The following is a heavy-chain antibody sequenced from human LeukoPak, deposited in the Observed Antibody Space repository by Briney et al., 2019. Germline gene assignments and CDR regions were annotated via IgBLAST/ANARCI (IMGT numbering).Heavy chain of an antibody. V-gene: IGHV3-33*01. D-gene: IGHD3-10*01. CDR1: GFTFSTYG. CDR3: ARDSNSYGSGATIDY. CDR2: IWYDGSNK. J-gene: IGHJ4*02. Sequence: GGSLRLSCAASGFTFSTYGMHWVRQAPGKGLEWLTDIWYDGSNKYYTDSVKGRFTISRDNSKNTLYLQMSSLRAEGTAVYYCARDSNSYGSGATIDYWGQGTLVTVSS.